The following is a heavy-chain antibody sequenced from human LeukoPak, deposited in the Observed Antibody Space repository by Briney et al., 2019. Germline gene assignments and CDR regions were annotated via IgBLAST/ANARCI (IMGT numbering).Heavy chain of an antibody. V-gene: IGHV3-30*18. Sequence: GGSLRLSCATSGCTFSNYGMHWVRQAPGKGLEWVAVISYDGSNKYYADSVKGGFTISRDNSKNTLYLQMNSLRPEDAAVYYCANLPLWGQGTLVTVSS. CDR2: ISYDGSNK. CDR3: ANLPL. CDR1: GCTFSNYG. J-gene: IGHJ4*02.